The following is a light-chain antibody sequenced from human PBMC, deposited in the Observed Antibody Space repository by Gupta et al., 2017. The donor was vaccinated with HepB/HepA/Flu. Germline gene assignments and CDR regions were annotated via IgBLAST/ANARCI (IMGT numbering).Light chain of an antibody. Sequence: EIVLTQSPGTLSLSPGERATLACRASQSVSNSRLAWYQHKPGQAPRLLIFGASTRATGIPDRFSGSGSGTDFTLTISRLEPEDFAVYYCQQYDNSLYSFGQGTKLEIK. CDR3: QQYDNSLYS. V-gene: IGKV3-20*01. J-gene: IGKJ2*03. CDR2: GAS. CDR1: QSVSNSR.